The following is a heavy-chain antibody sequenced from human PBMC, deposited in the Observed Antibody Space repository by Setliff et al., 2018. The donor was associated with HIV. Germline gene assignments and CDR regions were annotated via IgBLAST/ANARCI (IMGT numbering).Heavy chain of an antibody. CDR3: ARTRDCSSSGCFYHAFDM. Sequence: KPSETLSLTCTVSGGSISIHPFYWSWIRQPPGKGLEWIGSIHYGGTTYSNPSLRSRVAFSVDTSKNQFSLQLSSVTAADMAVYYCARTRDCSSSGCFYHAFDMWGQGTMVTVSS. V-gene: IGHV4-39*01. D-gene: IGHD2-2*01. CDR1: GGSISIHPFY. J-gene: IGHJ3*02. CDR2: IHYGGTT.